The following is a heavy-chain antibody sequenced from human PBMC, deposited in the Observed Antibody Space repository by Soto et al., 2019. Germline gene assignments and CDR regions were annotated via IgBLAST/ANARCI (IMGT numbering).Heavy chain of an antibody. CDR1: GGTFSSYA. Sequence: SVKVSCKASGGTFSSYAISWVRQAPGQGLEWMGGIIPIFGTANYAQKFQGRVTITADKSTGTAYMELSSLRSEDTAVYYCARSLLDILTGYYLYYFDYWGQGTLVTV. CDR2: IIPIFGTA. D-gene: IGHD3-9*01. J-gene: IGHJ4*02. V-gene: IGHV1-69*06. CDR3: ARSLLDILTGYYLYYFDY.